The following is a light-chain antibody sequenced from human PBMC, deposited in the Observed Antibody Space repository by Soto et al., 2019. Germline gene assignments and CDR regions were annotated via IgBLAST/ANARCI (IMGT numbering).Light chain of an antibody. CDR1: QSVSSSY. J-gene: IGKJ1*01. Sequence: EIVLTQSPGTLSLSPGERATLSCRASQSVSSSYLAWYQQKPGQAPRLLIYGASSRATGIPDRFSGSGSGTEFNLTISRLEPEDFAVYYCQQYGSSPPWTFGQGPKVEIK. CDR2: GAS. CDR3: QQYGSSPPWT. V-gene: IGKV3-20*01.